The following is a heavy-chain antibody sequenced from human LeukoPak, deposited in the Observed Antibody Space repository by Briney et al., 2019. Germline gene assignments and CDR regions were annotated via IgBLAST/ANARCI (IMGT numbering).Heavy chain of an antibody. Sequence: RASVKVSCKASGGTFSSYAISWVRQAPGQGLEWMGRIIPILGIANYAQKFQGRVTITADKSTSTAYMELSSLRSEDTAVYYCASQPLGYYDGSGYYLLDYWGQGTLVTVSS. V-gene: IGHV1-69*04. CDR2: IIPILGIA. J-gene: IGHJ4*02. D-gene: IGHD3-22*01. CDR1: GGTFSSYA. CDR3: ASQPLGYYDGSGYYLLDY.